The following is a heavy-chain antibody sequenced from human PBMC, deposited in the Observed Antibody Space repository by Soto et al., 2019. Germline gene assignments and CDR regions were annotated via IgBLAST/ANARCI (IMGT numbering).Heavy chain of an antibody. V-gene: IGHV1-69*06. J-gene: IGHJ6*02. Sequence: SVKVSCKASGDTFSNYSISWVRQAPGQGLEWMGGVLPMFGRTNYAQKFQGRVTISADKSTDTVYLELSSLRSDDTAVYFCAREVAVGTVYVMDVWSQGTTVTVSS. D-gene: IGHD2-15*01. CDR3: AREVAVGTVYVMDV. CDR2: VLPMFGRT. CDR1: GDTFSNYS.